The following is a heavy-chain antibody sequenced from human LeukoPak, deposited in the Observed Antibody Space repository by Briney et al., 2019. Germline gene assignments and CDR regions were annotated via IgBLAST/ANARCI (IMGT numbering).Heavy chain of an antibody. CDR3: ARDGARGAAAGTRGDY. CDR1: GFTFTTYA. J-gene: IGHJ4*02. CDR2: ISNSGDST. Sequence: GGSLRPSCAASGFTFTTYAMSWVRQAPGRGLEWVSVISNSGDSTYYADSVKGRFTISRDNSKSTLFLQMSSLRAEDTAIYYCARDGARGAAAGTRGDYWGQGALVTVSS. D-gene: IGHD6-13*01. V-gene: IGHV3-23*01.